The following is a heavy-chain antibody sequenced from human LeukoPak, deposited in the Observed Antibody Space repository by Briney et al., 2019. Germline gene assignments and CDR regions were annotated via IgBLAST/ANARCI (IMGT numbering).Heavy chain of an antibody. D-gene: IGHD3-22*01. Sequence: GGSLRLSCAASGFTFSGYPMSWVRQAPGKGLEWVSVIYSGGSTYYADSVKGRFTISRDNSKNTLYLQMNSLRAEDTAVYYCARDPSPYYYDSSGYSDWGQGTLVTVSS. CDR2: IYSGGST. V-gene: IGHV3-53*01. J-gene: IGHJ4*02. CDR3: ARDPSPYYYDSSGYSD. CDR1: GFTFSGYP.